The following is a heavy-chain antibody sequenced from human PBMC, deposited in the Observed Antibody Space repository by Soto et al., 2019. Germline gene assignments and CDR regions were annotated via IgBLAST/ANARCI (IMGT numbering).Heavy chain of an antibody. Sequence: QPGGSLRLACAASGLIFDDYTMHWVRQAPGKGLEWVSLVSRDGGSTYYADSVKGRFTISRDNSKSSLYLQMNSRRMEDTALYYCAKDHADYYGMDVWGQGTTVTVSS. CDR3: AKDHADYYGMDV. J-gene: IGHJ6*02. CDR1: GLIFDDYT. CDR2: VSRDGGST. V-gene: IGHV3-43*01.